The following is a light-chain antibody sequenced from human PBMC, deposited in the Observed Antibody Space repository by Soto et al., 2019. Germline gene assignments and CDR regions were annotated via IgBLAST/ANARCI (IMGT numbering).Light chain of an antibody. Sequence: DIVMRQSPLSLPVTPGEPASISCRSNQSLLHNNGYNYLDWYMQKPGQSPQLLIYLGSNRGFGVPDRFSVSGSGTAFTLKISRVEAADVVVYYCIQALQSLTFGQGTRLEIQ. CDR3: IQALQSLT. V-gene: IGKV2-28*01. J-gene: IGKJ5*01. CDR2: LGS. CDR1: QSLLHNNGYNY.